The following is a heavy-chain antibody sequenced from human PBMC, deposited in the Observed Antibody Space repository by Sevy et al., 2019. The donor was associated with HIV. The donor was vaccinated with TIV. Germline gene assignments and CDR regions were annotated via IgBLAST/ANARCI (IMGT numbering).Heavy chain of an antibody. CDR2: IYYTGTT. CDR3: ARTTVTTLSSARNNWFDP. CDR1: GDSINNGDYY. Sequence: SETLSLTCTVSGDSINNGDYYWSWIRQHPGKGLEGIGKIYYTGTTYYNPSLKSRLRISVERSENTLSLSLRSVTAAATAVYYCARTTVTTLSSARNNWFDPWGQGTLVTVSS. D-gene: IGHD4-4*01. J-gene: IGHJ5*02. V-gene: IGHV4-31*03.